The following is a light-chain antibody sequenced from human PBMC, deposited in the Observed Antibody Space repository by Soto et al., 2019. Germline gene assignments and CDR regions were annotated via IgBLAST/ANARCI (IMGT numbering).Light chain of an antibody. J-gene: IGKJ1*01. V-gene: IGKV1-6*01. Sequence: AIQMTQSPSSLSASVGDRVTITCRASQGIRSDLGWYQQKPGQAPKLLIYAASTLQSGVPSRFSGSGFGTDFTLTISSLQPEDFATYYCLHDFNYPRTFGQGTKVEIK. CDR1: QGIRSD. CDR2: AAS. CDR3: LHDFNYPRT.